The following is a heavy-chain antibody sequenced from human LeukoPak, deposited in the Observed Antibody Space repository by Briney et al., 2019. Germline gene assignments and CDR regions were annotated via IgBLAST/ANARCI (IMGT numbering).Heavy chain of an antibody. V-gene: IGHV4-39*07. CDR2: IYYSGTT. CDR3: ARRAYYDSSGYLYYYHGMDV. Sequence: KVSETLSLTCTVSGGSMSSSSYYWGWIRQPPGKGLEWIGLIYYSGTTYYNPSLKSRVTISVDTSKNQFSLKLSSVTAADTAVYYCARRAYYDSSGYLYYYHGMDVWGQGTTVTVSS. CDR1: GGSMSSSSYY. J-gene: IGHJ6*02. D-gene: IGHD3-22*01.